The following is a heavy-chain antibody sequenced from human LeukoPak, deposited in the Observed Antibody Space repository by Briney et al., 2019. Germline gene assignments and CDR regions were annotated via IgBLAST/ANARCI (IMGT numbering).Heavy chain of an antibody. D-gene: IGHD1-26*01. Sequence: GGSLRLSCAASGFTFSSYSMNWVRQAPGKGLEWVSYISSSSSTIYYADSVKGRFTISRDNAKNSLYLQMNSLRDDDTAVYYCARGYSGSRGAFDIWGQGTMVTVSS. J-gene: IGHJ3*02. CDR1: GFTFSSYS. CDR2: ISSSSSTI. V-gene: IGHV3-48*02. CDR3: ARGYSGSRGAFDI.